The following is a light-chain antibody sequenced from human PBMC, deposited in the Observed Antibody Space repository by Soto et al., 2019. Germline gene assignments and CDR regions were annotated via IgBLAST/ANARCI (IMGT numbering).Light chain of an antibody. CDR2: DTS. J-gene: IGKJ5*01. V-gene: IGKV3D-15*01. Sequence: EIVMTQSPATLSVSPGERATLSCRASQSVSNKLAWYQHKPGQAPRLLIYDTSNRATGIPARFSGSGSGTDFTLKISRVEAEDVGVYYCMQGTHPFTFGQGTRLEIK. CDR1: QSVSNK. CDR3: MQGTHPFT.